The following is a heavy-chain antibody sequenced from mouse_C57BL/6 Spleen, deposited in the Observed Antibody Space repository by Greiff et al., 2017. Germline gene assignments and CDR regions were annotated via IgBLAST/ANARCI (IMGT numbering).Heavy chain of an antibody. Sequence: EVQLQQSGPGLVKPSQSLSLTCSVTGYSITSGYYWNWIRQFPGNKLEWMGYISYDGSNNYNPSLKNRISITRDTSKNQFFLKLNSVTTEDTATYYCARRDDGYSPYYFDYWGQGTTLTVSS. CDR3: ARRDDGYSPYYFDY. D-gene: IGHD2-3*01. J-gene: IGHJ2*01. CDR1: GYSITSGYY. CDR2: ISYDGSN. V-gene: IGHV3-6*01.